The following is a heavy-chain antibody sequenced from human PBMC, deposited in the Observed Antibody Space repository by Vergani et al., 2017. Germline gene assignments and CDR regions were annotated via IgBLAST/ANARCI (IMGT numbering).Heavy chain of an antibody. J-gene: IGHJ6*02. Sequence: EVQLVESGGGVVQPGGSLRLSCAASGFTFNHYAMNWVRQAPGKGLVWVSGISGSGGSTYYAGSVKGRFTISRDSSKNTLYLQMNSLSAGDTAVYYCAKANPRNSGYDYLYYYHAMDVWGQGTTVTVSS. CDR1: GFTFNHYA. D-gene: IGHD5-12*01. V-gene: IGHV3-23*04. CDR2: ISGSGGST. CDR3: AKANPRNSGYDYLYYYHAMDV.